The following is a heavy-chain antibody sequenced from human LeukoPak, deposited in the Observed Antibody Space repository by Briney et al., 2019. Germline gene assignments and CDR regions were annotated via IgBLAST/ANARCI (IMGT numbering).Heavy chain of an antibody. Sequence: PSETLSLTCAVYGGSFTDYYWTWIRQPPGKGLEWIGEINHRGNTNYNPSLKSRVTISVDTSKKQFSLNLRSATAADTAVYYCARAWGTTGPPPNYWGQGALVTVSA. V-gene: IGHV4-34*01. CDR1: GGSFTDYY. D-gene: IGHD3-16*01. CDR3: ARAWGTTGPPPNY. J-gene: IGHJ4*02. CDR2: INHRGNT.